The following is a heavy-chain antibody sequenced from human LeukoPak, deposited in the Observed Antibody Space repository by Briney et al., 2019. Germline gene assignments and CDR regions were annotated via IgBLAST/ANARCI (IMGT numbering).Heavy chain of an antibody. V-gene: IGHV1-69*05. CDR1: GGTFSSYA. Sequence: ASVKVSCKASGGTFSSYAISWVRQAPGQGLEWMGRIIPTFGTANYAQKFQGRVTITTDESTSTAYMELSSLRSEDTAVYYCARGIAAAGLVVFAFWGQGTLVTVSS. D-gene: IGHD6-13*01. J-gene: IGHJ4*02. CDR3: ARGIAAAGLVVFAF. CDR2: IIPTFGTA.